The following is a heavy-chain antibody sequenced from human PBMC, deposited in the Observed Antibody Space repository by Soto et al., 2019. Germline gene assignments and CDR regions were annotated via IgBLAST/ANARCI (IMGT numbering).Heavy chain of an antibody. V-gene: IGHV4-61*01. D-gene: IGHD5-12*01. CDR3: ARELIVATNFDY. Sequence: GPGPGFSSETLSLTCTVSGGSVSSGSYYWSWIRQPPGKGLEWIGYIYYSGSTNYNPSLKSRVTISVDTSKNQFSLKLSSVTAADTAVYYCARELIVATNFDYWGQGTLVTVSS. CDR1: GGSVSSGSYY. J-gene: IGHJ4*02. CDR2: IYYSGST.